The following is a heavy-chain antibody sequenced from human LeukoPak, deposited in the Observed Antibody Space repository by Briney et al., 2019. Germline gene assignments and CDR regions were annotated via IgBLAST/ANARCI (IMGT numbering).Heavy chain of an antibody. CDR3: ARDSGERGSGSYLIAY. CDR2: ISAYNGDT. CDR1: GYTFTSYG. J-gene: IGHJ4*02. Sequence: ASVKVSCKASGYTFTSYGISWVRQAPGQGLEWMGWISAYNGDTNYAQKLQGRVTMTTDTSTSTAYMELRSLRSDDTAVYYCARDSGERGSGSYLIAYWGQGTLVTVSS. V-gene: IGHV1-18*01. D-gene: IGHD3-10*01.